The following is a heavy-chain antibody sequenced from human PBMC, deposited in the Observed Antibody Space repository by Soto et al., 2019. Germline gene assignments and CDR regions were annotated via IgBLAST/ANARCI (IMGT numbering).Heavy chain of an antibody. CDR1: GGSISSSSYY. V-gene: IGHV4-39*01. D-gene: IGHD3-22*01. CDR3: ARRRPTYYYDSSGYRYGMDA. Sequence: TVSGGSISSSSYYWGWIRQPPGKGLEWIGSIYYSGSTYYNPSLKSRVTISVDTSKNQFSLKLSSVTAADTAVYYCARRRPTYYYDSSGYRYGMDAWGQGTTVTVSS. CDR2: IYYSGST. J-gene: IGHJ6*02.